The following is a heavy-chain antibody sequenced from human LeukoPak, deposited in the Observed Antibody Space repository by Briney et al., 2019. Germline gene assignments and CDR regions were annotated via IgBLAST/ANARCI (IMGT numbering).Heavy chain of an antibody. V-gene: IGHV3-33*01. CDR2: IWYDGSNK. J-gene: IGHJ3*02. CDR3: AREGRGAKGNAFDI. Sequence: GRSLRLSCAASGFTFSSYGTHWVRQAPGKGLEWVAVIWYDGSNKYYADSVKGRFTISRDNSKNTLYLQMNSLRAEDTAVYYCAREGRGAKGNAFDIWGQGTMVTVSS. CDR1: GFTFSSYG. D-gene: IGHD1-26*01.